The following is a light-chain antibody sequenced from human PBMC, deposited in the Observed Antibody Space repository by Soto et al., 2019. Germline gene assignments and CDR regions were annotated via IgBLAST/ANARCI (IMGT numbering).Light chain of an antibody. Sequence: EIVLTQSPGTLSLSPGERATLSCRASQSVSQNFLAWYQQKPGQAPRLLINGASSRATGIPDRFSGSGSGTDFSLTIDRLEPEDFAVYFCHQYGSSPPTFGGGTKVAIK. CDR3: HQYGSSPPT. J-gene: IGKJ4*01. CDR1: QSVSQNF. CDR2: GAS. V-gene: IGKV3-20*01.